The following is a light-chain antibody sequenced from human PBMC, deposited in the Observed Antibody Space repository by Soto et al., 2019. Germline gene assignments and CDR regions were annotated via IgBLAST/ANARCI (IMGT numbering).Light chain of an antibody. Sequence: DIQMTQSPSSLSASVGDRVTITCRASQDISNYLAWYQQKPGEVPKLLIYAASTSQKGVQSRFSGGGSGTLFTLTISSLQPDDVATYYCQKYNSAPKTFGRGTRLEIK. CDR3: QKYNSAPKT. J-gene: IGKJ2*01. CDR1: QDISNY. V-gene: IGKV1-27*01. CDR2: AAS.